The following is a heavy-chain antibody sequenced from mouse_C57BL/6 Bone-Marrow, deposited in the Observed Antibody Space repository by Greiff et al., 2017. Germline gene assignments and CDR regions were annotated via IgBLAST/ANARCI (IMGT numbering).Heavy chain of an antibody. J-gene: IGHJ4*01. CDR2: ISNGGGST. CDR3: ARHDYHAMDY. V-gene: IGHV5-12*01. CDR1: GFTFSDYY. Sequence: EVKLVESGGGLVQPGGSLQLSCAASGFTFSDYYMYWVRQTPEKRLEWVAYISNGGGSTYYPDTVKGRFTISRDNAKNTLYLHMSRLKSEDAAMYFCARHDYHAMDYWGQGTSVTVSS.